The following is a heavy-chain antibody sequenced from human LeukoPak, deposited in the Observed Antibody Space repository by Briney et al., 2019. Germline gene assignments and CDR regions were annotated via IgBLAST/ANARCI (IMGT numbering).Heavy chain of an antibody. D-gene: IGHD3-22*01. J-gene: IGHJ4*02. CDR2: ISAYNGNT. V-gene: IGHV1-18*01. CDR3: ARDGPRSYYYDSSGWGVDY. CDR1: GYTFTSYG. Sequence: ASVKVSCKASGYTFTSYGIRWVRQAPGQGLEWMGWISAYNGNTNYAQKLQGRVTMTTDTSTSTAYMELRSLRSDDAAVYYCARDGPRSYYYDSSGWGVDYWGQGTLVTVSS.